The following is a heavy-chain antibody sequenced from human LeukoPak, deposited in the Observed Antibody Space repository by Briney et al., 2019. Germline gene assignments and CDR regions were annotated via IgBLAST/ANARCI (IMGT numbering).Heavy chain of an antibody. J-gene: IGHJ5*02. Sequence: ASVTVSCKASVYTFTSYDINWVRQATGQGLEWMGWMNPNSGNTGYAQKFQGRVTMTRNTSISTAYMELSSLRSEDTAVYYCARPSSRGDLVDPWGQGTLVTVSS. D-gene: IGHD6-13*01. V-gene: IGHV1-8*01. CDR3: ARPSSRGDLVDP. CDR1: VYTFTSYD. CDR2: MNPNSGNT.